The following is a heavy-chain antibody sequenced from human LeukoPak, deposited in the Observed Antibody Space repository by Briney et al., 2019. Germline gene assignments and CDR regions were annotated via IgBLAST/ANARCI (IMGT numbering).Heavy chain of an antibody. CDR1: GFTFSGYA. CDR3: ARGMATGLDDAFDI. V-gene: IGHV3-33*08. D-gene: IGHD5-24*01. J-gene: IGHJ3*02. CDR2: IWYDGSNK. Sequence: GGSLRLSCAASGFTFSGYAMSWVRQAPGKGLEGVAVIWYDGSNKYYADSVKGRFTISRDNSKNKLYLQMNSLRAEDTAVYCCARGMATGLDDAFDIWGQGTMVTVSS.